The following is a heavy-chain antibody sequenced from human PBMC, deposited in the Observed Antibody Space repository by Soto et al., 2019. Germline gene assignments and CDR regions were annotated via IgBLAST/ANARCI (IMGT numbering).Heavy chain of an antibody. CDR1: GYTFTSYG. CDR3: ARAHPDYDFWSGYSPNWFDP. Sequence: QVPLVQSGAEVKKPGASVKVSCKASGYTFTSYGISWVRQAPGQGLEWMGWISAYNGNTNYAQKLQGRVTMTTDTSTSTAYMELRSLRSDDTAVYYCARAHPDYDFWSGYSPNWFDPWGQGTLVTVSS. D-gene: IGHD3-3*01. J-gene: IGHJ5*02. CDR2: ISAYNGNT. V-gene: IGHV1-18*01.